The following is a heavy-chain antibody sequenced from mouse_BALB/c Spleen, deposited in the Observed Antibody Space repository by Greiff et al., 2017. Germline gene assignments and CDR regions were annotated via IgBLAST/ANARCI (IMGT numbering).Heavy chain of an antibody. V-gene: IGHV1-9*01. CDR2: ILPGSGST. Sequence: VQLQQSGAELMKPGASVKISCKATGYTFSSYWIEWVKQRPGHGLEWIGEILPGSGSTNYNEKFKGKATFTADTSSNTAYMQLSSLTSEDAAVYYCAIDYYGNYYFDYWGQGTTLTVSS. CDR1: GYTFSSYW. D-gene: IGHD2-1*01. CDR3: AIDYYGNYYFDY. J-gene: IGHJ2*01.